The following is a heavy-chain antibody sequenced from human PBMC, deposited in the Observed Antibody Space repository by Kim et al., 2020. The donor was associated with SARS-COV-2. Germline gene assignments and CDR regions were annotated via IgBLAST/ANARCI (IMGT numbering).Heavy chain of an antibody. CDR1: GGSISSYY. CDR3: ARTFLYCTNGVCPRKLPYYMDV. J-gene: IGHJ6*03. Sequence: SETLSLTCTVSGGSISSYYWSWIRQPPGKGLEWIGYIYYSGSTNYNPSLKSRVTISVDTSENQFSLKLSSVTAADTAVYYCARTFLYCTNGVCPRKLPYYMDVWGKGTTVTVSS. V-gene: IGHV4-59*01. D-gene: IGHD2-8*01. CDR2: IYYSGST.